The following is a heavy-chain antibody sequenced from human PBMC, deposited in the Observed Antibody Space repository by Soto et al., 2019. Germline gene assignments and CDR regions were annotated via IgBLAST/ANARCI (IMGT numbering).Heavy chain of an antibody. D-gene: IGHD2-2*01. CDR2: IYYSGST. CDR3: ARSSNSANYFDY. V-gene: IGHV4-31*03. J-gene: IGHJ4*02. CDR1: GVSISSGGYY. Sequence: SETLSLTCTVSGVSISSGGYYWSWIRQHPGKGLEWIGYIYYSGSTYYNPSLKSRVTISVDTSKNQFSLKLSSVTAADTAVYYCARSSNSANYFDYWGQGTLVTVS.